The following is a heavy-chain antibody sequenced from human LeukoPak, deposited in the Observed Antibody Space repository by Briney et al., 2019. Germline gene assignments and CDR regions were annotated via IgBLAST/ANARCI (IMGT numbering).Heavy chain of an antibody. D-gene: IGHD4-23*01. CDR2: IYYSGST. CDR1: GGSISRGGYY. J-gene: IGHJ4*02. CDR3: ARASGGTIYFDY. Sequence: SQTLSLTCTVSGGSISRGGYYWSWIRQHPGKGLEWIGYIYYSGSTYYNPSLKSRVTISVDTSKNQFSLKLSSVTAADTAVYYCARASGGTIYFDYWGQGTLVTVSS. V-gene: IGHV4-31*03.